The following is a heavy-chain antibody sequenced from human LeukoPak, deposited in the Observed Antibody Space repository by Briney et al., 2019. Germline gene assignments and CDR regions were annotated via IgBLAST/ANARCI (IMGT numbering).Heavy chain of an antibody. CDR2: ISPTGEIT. J-gene: IGHJ5*02. CDR3: AKTDCTSNSCYIGWFDP. Sequence: PLGCLRLSSAASLFTLSSYGMSTVRQSPGKGLGWVSAISPTGEITYYANTTKGRFTISRENTRNTIYLQMNNLRDAVTTLYNFAKTDCTSNSCYIGWFDPSGQGTLVTVSS. V-gene: IGHV3-23*01. CDR1: LFTLSSYG. D-gene: IGHD2-2*02.